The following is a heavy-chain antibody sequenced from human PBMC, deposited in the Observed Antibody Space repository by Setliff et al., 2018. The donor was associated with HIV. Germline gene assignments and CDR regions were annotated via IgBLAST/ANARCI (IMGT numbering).Heavy chain of an antibody. CDR1: GYTFIDKY. D-gene: IGHD3-10*01. CDR2: IDPENDET. CDR3: ATDSPMVRGVVVY. Sequence: GASVKVSCKASGYTFIDKYMHWVRQAPGKGLHWMGRIDPENDETKYSQKFQVRFTMTADRSTDTAYMQLSSLRSEDTAVYYCATDSPMVRGVVVYWGQGTLVTVSS. J-gene: IGHJ4*02. V-gene: IGHV1-69-2*01.